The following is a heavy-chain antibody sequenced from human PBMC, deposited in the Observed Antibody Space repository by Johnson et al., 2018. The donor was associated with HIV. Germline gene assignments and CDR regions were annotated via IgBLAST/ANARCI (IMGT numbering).Heavy chain of an antibody. CDR3: AKERRAPRAFDI. J-gene: IGHJ3*02. Sequence: QVQLVESGGGVVQPGRSLRLSCAASGFTFSSYGMHWVRQAPGKGLEWVAFIRYDGSNKFYIDSVKGRFTISRDNSKNTLFLQMSSLRAEDTAVYYCAKERRAPRAFDIWGQGTMVTVSS. CDR1: GFTFSSYG. V-gene: IGHV3-33*03. CDR2: IRYDGSNK.